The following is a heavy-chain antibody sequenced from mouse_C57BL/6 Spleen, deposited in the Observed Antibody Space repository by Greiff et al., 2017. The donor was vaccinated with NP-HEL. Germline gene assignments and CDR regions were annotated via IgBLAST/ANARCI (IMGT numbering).Heavy chain of an antibody. J-gene: IGHJ2*01. D-gene: IGHD1-1*01. Sequence: VQLQQSGAELARPGASVKMSCKASGYTFTSYTMHWVKQRPGQSLEWIGYINPSSGYTKYNQKFKDKATLTADKSSSTAYMQLSSLTSEDSAVYYCARLDYGSSYGYWGQGTTLTVSS. CDR3: ARLDYGSSYGY. CDR1: GYTFTSYT. CDR2: INPSSGYT. V-gene: IGHV1-4*01.